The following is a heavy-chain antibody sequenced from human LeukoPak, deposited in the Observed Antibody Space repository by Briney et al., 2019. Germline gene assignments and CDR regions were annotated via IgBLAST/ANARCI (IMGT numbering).Heavy chain of an antibody. D-gene: IGHD6-19*01. Sequence: QPGGSLRLSCAASGFPFNNYWMHWVRQAPGKGLVWVSRMNSDGSSTSYADSVKGRFTISRDNAKNTLYLQMNSLRAEDAAVYYCATVSRSSGRGYFDYWGPGTLVTVSS. CDR1: GFPFNNYW. CDR3: ATVSRSSGRGYFDY. CDR2: MNSDGSST. V-gene: IGHV3-74*01. J-gene: IGHJ4*02.